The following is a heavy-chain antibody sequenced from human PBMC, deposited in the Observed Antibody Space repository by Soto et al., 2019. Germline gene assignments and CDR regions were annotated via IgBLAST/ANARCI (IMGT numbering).Heavy chain of an antibody. CDR3: ARDTAMVGDYYYYGMDV. V-gene: IGHV3-33*01. CDR1: GFPFSSYG. J-gene: IGHJ6*02. CDR2: IWYDGINK. Sequence: QVQLVESGGGVVQPGRSLRLSFAASGFPFSSYGMHWVPQAPGKGREWGAVIWYDGINKYYADPVKGRFTISRDNSKNTLYLQMNSLRAEDTAVYYCARDTAMVGDYYYYGMDVWGQGTTVTVSS. D-gene: IGHD5-18*01.